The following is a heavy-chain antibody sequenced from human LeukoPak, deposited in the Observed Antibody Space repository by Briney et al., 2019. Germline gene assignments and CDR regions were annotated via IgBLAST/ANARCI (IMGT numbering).Heavy chain of an antibody. D-gene: IGHD3-10*01. CDR3: AKCAWFGDAPGGDY. CDR2: ISGSGGTT. CDR1: GFTFSNSA. J-gene: IGHJ4*02. V-gene: IGHV3-23*01. Sequence: SGGSLRLSCAASGFTFSNSAMSWVRQAAGKGLEWVSAISGSGGTTHYADSVKGRFTISRDNSKNTLYLQMSSLRAEDTAVYYCAKCAWFGDAPGGDYRGQGILVTVSS.